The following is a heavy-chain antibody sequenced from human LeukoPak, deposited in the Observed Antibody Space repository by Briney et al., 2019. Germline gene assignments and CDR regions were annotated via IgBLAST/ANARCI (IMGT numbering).Heavy chain of an antibody. Sequence: GGSLRLSCAASGFSFSDYTMHWVRQAPGKGLEWVALISCDGSNKYYTHSVKGRFTSSRDTSKNTLYLQMNSLRTEDTAIYYCARDRLLRGLHTSFDYGGQGTLVTVSS. CDR2: ISCDGSNK. V-gene: IGHV3-30*04. J-gene: IGHJ4*02. D-gene: IGHD3-10*01. CDR1: GFSFSDYT. CDR3: ARDRLLRGLHTSFDY.